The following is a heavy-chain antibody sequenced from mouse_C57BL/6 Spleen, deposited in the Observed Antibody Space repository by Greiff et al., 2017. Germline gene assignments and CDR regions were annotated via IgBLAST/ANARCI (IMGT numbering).Heavy chain of an antibody. V-gene: IGHV5-4*01. Sequence: EVQGVEPGGGLVKPGGSLKLSCAASGFTFRSYAMSWVRQTPKKRLEWFATFSDGGSYTYYPDNVKGRLTISRDNAKNYLYLQMSHLKAEYTAMYYCARDGSSYEYYFDYWGQGTTLTVSS. CDR2: FSDGGSYT. J-gene: IGHJ2*01. D-gene: IGHD1-1*01. CDR1: GFTFRSYA. CDR3: ARDGSSYEYYFDY.